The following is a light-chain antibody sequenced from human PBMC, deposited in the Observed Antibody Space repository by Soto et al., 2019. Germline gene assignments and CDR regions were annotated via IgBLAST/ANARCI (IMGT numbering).Light chain of an antibody. Sequence: EIVLTQSPGTLSLSPGERATLSCRASQTVSSSYLAWYQQKPNQAPRLLIYGASTRATAIPDRFSGSGSGTDFTLTISRLEPEDFAVYYCQQYGPSPTFGQGTKVEIK. CDR2: GAS. CDR3: QQYGPSPT. V-gene: IGKV3-20*01. J-gene: IGKJ1*01. CDR1: QTVSSSY.